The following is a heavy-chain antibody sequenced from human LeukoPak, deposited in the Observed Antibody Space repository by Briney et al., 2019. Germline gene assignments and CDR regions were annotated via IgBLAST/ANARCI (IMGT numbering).Heavy chain of an antibody. CDR1: GGSVRTGSYY. CDR3: ARGFATMVRGVVLDF. V-gene: IGHV4-39*01. CDR2: IYHSGST. J-gene: IGHJ4*02. Sequence: SETLSLTCTVSGGSVRTGSYYWSWIRQPPGKGLEWIGEIYHSGSTNYNPSLKSRVTISVDTSKNQFSLKLSSVTAADTAVYYCARGFATMVRGVVLDFWGQGTLVTVSS. D-gene: IGHD3-10*01.